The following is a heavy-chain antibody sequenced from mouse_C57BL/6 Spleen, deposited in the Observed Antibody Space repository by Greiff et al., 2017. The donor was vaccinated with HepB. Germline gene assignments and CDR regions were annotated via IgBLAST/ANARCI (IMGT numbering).Heavy chain of an antibody. CDR2: IHPNSGST. V-gene: IGHV1-64*01. J-gene: IGHJ2*01. CDR3: AHYYGSSYLFDY. CDR1: GYTFTSYW. Sequence: QVQLKQPGAELVKPGASVKLSCKASGYTFTSYWMHWVKQRPGQGLEWIGMIHPNSGSTNYNEKFKSKATLTVDKSSSTAYMQLSSLTSEDSAVYYCAHYYGSSYLFDYWGQGTTLTVSS. D-gene: IGHD1-1*01.